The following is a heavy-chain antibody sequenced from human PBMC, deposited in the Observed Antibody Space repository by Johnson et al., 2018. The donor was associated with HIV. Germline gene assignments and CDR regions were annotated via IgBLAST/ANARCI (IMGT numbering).Heavy chain of an antibody. V-gene: IGHV3-15*01. CDR2: IKSKTDGGTT. J-gene: IGHJ3*02. Sequence: VHLVESGGGLIQPGGSLRLSCAASGFTFSNAWMSWVRQAPGKGLEWVGRIKSKTDGGTTDYAAPVTGRFTISRDDSKNTLYLQMNSLKTEDTAVYYCTTGPGSWELHDAFDIWGQGTMVTVSS. D-gene: IGHD1-26*01. CDR1: GFTFSNAW. CDR3: TTGPGSWELHDAFDI.